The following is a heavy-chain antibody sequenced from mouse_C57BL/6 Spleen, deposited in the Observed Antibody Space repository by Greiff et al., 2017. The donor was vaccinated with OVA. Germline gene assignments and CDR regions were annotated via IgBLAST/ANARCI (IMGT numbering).Heavy chain of an antibody. Sequence: QVQLKQPGTELVKPGASVKLSCKASGYTFTSYWMHWVKQRPGQGLEWIGNINPSNGGTNYNEKFKSKATLTVDKSSSTAYMQLSSLTSEDSAVYYCARYSNYDPYFDVWGTGTTVTVSS. V-gene: IGHV1-53*01. CDR3: ARYSNYDPYFDV. J-gene: IGHJ1*03. D-gene: IGHD2-5*01. CDR2: INPSNGGT. CDR1: GYTFTSYW.